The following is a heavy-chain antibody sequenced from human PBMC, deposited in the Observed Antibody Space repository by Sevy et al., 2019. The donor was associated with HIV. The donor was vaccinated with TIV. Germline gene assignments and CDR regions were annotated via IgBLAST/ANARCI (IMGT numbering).Heavy chain of an antibody. J-gene: IGHJ5*02. CDR3: ARGGQWQWLVRRETRGWFDP. CDR1: GGSFSGYY. V-gene: IGHV4-34*01. D-gene: IGHD6-19*01. CDR2: INHSGST. Sequence: SETLSLTCAVYGGSFSGYYWSWIRQPPGKGLERIGEINHSGSTKYNPSLKSRVTISVDTSKNQFSLKLSSVTAADTAVYYCARGGQWQWLVRRETRGWFDPWGQGTLVTVSS.